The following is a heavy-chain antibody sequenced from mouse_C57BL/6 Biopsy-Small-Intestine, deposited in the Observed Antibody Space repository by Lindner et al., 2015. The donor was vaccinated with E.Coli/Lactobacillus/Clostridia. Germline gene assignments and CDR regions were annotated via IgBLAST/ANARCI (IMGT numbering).Heavy chain of an antibody. CDR2: INPSSGYT. CDR3: ARLGGLRLLFAY. CDR1: GYTFTSYW. Sequence: VQLQESGAELAKPGASVKMSCKASGYTFTSYWMHWVKQRPGQGLEWIGYINPSSGYTEYNQKFKDKATLTADKSSSTAYMQLSSLTSEDSAVYYCARLGGLRLLFAYWGQGTLVTASA. D-gene: IGHD2-4*01. V-gene: IGHV1-7*01. J-gene: IGHJ3*01.